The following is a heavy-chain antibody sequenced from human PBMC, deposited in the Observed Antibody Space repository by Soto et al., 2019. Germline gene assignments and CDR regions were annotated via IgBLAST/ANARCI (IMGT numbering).Heavy chain of an antibody. V-gene: IGHV4-30-4*01. D-gene: IGHD3-3*01. CDR3: ARGTWRGYKRYYFDF. J-gene: IGHJ4*02. CDR1: GGSISSGDYH. CDR2: IYYSGGT. Sequence: QVQLQESGPVLVKPSQTLSLTCTVSGGSISSGDYHWSWIRQSPGKGLEWIAYIYYSGGTYYNPSLESRVTISLDTSQNQFSLNLSSVTAADTAVYYCARGTWRGYKRYYFDFWGQGTLVTVSA.